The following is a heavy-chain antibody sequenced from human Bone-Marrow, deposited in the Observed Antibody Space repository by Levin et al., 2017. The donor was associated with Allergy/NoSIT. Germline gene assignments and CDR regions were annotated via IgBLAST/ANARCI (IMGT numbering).Heavy chain of an antibody. CDR1: GGSISSGDYY. Sequence: PSETLSLTCTVSGGSISSGDYYWSWIRQPPGKGLEWIGYIYYSGSTYYNPSLKSRVTISVDTSKNQFSLKLSSVTAADTAVYYCASTLAAAGWFFYWGQGTLVTVSS. D-gene: IGHD6-13*01. CDR2: IYYSGST. CDR3: ASTLAAAGWFFY. J-gene: IGHJ4*02. V-gene: IGHV4-30-4*01.